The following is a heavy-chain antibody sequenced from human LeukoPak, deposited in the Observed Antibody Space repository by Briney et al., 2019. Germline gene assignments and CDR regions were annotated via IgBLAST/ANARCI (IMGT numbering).Heavy chain of an antibody. D-gene: IGHD2-2*02. CDR2: INHSGST. Sequence: SETLSLTCAVYGGSFSGYYWSWIRQPPGKGLEWIGEINHSGSTNYNPPLKSRVTISVDTSKNQFSLKLSSVTAADTAVYYCARGGPFRDCSSTSCYTSYYYYYCMDVWGKGTTVTVSS. V-gene: IGHV4-34*01. CDR3: ARGGPFRDCSSTSCYTSYYYYYCMDV. J-gene: IGHJ6*03. CDR1: GGSFSGYY.